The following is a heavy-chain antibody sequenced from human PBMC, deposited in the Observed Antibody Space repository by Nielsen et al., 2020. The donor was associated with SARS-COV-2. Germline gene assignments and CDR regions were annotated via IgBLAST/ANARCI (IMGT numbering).Heavy chain of an antibody. V-gene: IGHV3-11*01. Sequence: GGSLRLSCAASGFTFSDYYMSWIRQAPGKGLEWVSYISSSGSTIYYADSVKGRFTISRDNAKNSLYLQMNSLRAEDTAVYYCAREGSITMVRGAPALAWFDPWGQGTLVTVSS. CDR2: ISSSGSTI. CDR3: AREGSITMVRGAPALAWFDP. J-gene: IGHJ5*02. CDR1: GFTFSDYY. D-gene: IGHD3-10*01.